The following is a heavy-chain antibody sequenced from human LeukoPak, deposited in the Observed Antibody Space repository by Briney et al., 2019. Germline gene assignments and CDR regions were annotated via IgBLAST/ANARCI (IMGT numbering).Heavy chain of an antibody. V-gene: IGHV1-2*06. CDR1: GYTFTGYY. J-gene: IGHJ4*02. Sequence: ASVKVSCKASGYTFTGYYMHWVRQAPGQGLEWMGRINPNSGGTNYAQKFQGRVTMTRDTSISTAYMELSRLRSDDTAVYYCARDLTAAAVDSDYWGQGTLVTVSS. CDR3: ARDLTAAAVDSDY. D-gene: IGHD6-13*01. CDR2: INPNSGGT.